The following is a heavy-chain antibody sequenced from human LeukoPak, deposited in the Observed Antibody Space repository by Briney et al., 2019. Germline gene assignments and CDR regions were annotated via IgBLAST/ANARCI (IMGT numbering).Heavy chain of an antibody. CDR3: ARAHYYDSNVGYYYYGMDV. CDR2: IYYSGYT. Sequence: SETLSLTCTVSGGSISSSSYYRGWIRQPPGKGLDWIGSIYYSGYTYYNPSLKSRVTISVDTSKNQFSLKLSSVTAADTAVYYCARAHYYDSNVGYYYYGMDVWGQGTTVTVSS. J-gene: IGHJ6*02. V-gene: IGHV4-39*07. CDR1: GGSISSSSYY. D-gene: IGHD3-22*01.